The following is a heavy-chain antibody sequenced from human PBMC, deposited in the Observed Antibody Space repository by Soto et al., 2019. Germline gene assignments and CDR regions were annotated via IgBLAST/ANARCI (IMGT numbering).Heavy chain of an antibody. Sequence: PSETLSLTCAVSGGSISSGGYSWSWIRQPPGKGLEWIGDIYHSGRRYYNPSLKSRVTISVDRSKNKFSLKLSSVTAADTAVYYCVSLAGYCGVACYPLDVWGQGTTVTVSS. CDR2: IYHSGRR. D-gene: IGHD2-21*02. J-gene: IGHJ6*02. CDR1: GGSISSGGYS. CDR3: VSLAGYCGVACYPLDV. V-gene: IGHV4-30-2*01.